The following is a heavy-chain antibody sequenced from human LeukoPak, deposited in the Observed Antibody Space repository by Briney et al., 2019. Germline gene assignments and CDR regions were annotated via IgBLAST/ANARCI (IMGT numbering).Heavy chain of an antibody. CDR2: IRNDESNK. J-gene: IGHJ4*02. D-gene: IGHD2-15*01. CDR1: GFTLRTYG. CDR3: AKVIGGSSAWYARGFDY. V-gene: IGHV3-30*02. Sequence: GGSLRLSCAASGFTLRTYGMHWVRQAPGKGLEWVEFIRNDESNKYYADSVKGRFTISRDNSKNTRDLQMNSLRAEDTAVYFCAKVIGGSSAWYARGFDYWGQGTLVTVSS.